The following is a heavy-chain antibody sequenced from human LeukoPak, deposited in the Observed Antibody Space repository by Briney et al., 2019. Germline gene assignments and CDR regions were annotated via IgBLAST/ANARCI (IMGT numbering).Heavy chain of an antibody. CDR3: ARDPAHCSYDACNLRPDS. Sequence: GGSLRLSCVASGFTFSSYGMHWVRQAPGKGLEWVAFIRFGGSYDYYADSVKGRFTISRDDPKNTLYLQMNSLGAEDTAVYYCARDPAHCSYDACNLRPDSWGQGTLVTVS. D-gene: IGHD2-15*01. J-gene: IGHJ4*02. CDR2: IRFGGSYD. V-gene: IGHV3-30*02. CDR1: GFTFSSYG.